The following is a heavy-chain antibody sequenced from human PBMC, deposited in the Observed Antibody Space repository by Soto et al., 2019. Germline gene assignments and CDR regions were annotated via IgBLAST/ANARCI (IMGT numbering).Heavy chain of an antibody. V-gene: IGHV1-18*01. J-gene: IGHJ4*02. D-gene: IGHD5-12*01. CDR2: ISTYNGDT. Sequence: QVQLVQSGAEVKKPGASVKVSCKASGYTFISYGISWVRQAPGQGLEWMGWISTYNGDTNYAQKVQGRVTMATDTSTRTAYMELRSLRSYDTAVYYCARLGSGYDYFDYWGQGTLVTVSS. CDR3: ARLGSGYDYFDY. CDR1: GYTFISYG.